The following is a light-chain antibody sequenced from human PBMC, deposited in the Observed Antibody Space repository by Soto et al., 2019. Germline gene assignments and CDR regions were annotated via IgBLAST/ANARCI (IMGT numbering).Light chain of an antibody. Sequence: DIVMSQSPDSLAVSLGERATINCKSSQSVLYSSNNKNLIAWYQQKKGQPPRLLIYWASTRESGVPDRFSGSGSGKDFTLTISSLQAEDVAVYYCQQYYSPPRYTFGQGTKLEI. J-gene: IGKJ2*01. V-gene: IGKV4-1*01. CDR1: QSVLYSSNNKNL. CDR2: WAS. CDR3: QQYYSPPRYT.